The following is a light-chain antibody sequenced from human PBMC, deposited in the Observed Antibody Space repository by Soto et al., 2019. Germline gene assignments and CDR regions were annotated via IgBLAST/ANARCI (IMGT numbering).Light chain of an antibody. CDR1: QGISSY. V-gene: IGKV1-9*01. CDR3: QQYDSYSWT. J-gene: IGKJ1*01. CDR2: AAS. Sequence: QVTQSPSSLSASVGDTVAITCRASQGISSYLAWYQKKPGKAPNLLIYAASTLQSGVPSRFSGSGSGTEFTLTISSLQPEDFATYYCQQYDSYSWTFGQGTKVDIK.